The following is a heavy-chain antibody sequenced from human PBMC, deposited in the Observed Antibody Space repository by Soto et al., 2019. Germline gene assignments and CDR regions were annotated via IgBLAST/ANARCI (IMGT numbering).Heavy chain of an antibody. D-gene: IGHD3-10*01. Sequence: EVQLVETGGGLIQPGGSLRLSCAASGLTVSNNYMSWVRQAPGKGLEWISVIYTAGGTYYADSVKGRFTISRDNSKNTLFLQLNSLRAEDTAVYYCARVGDTNYYYGMDVWGQGTTVTVSS. J-gene: IGHJ6*02. V-gene: IGHV3-53*02. CDR2: IYTAGGT. CDR1: GLTVSNNY. CDR3: ARVGDTNYYYGMDV.